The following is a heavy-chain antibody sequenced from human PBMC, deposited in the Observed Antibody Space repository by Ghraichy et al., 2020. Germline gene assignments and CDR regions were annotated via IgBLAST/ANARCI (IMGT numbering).Heavy chain of an antibody. Sequence: SETLSLTCTVSGGSISSYYWSWIRQPPGKGLEWIGYIYYSGSTNYNPSLKSRVTISVDTSKNQFSLKLSSVTAADTAVYYCARGAEGWELLIDYWGQGTLVTVSS. CDR1: GGSISSYY. CDR2: IYYSGST. J-gene: IGHJ4*02. D-gene: IGHD1-26*01. V-gene: IGHV4-59*01. CDR3: ARGAEGWELLIDY.